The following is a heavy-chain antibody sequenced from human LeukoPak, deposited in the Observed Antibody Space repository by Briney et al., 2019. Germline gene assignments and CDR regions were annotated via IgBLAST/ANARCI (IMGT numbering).Heavy chain of an antibody. CDR2: IHYSGST. V-gene: IGHV4-59*01. Sequence: KTSETLSLTCTVSGGSIRSSYWTWIRQPPGKGLEWIGYIHYSGSTNYNPSLKSRVTMSVDTSKNQFSLKLTSVTAADTAVYYCAGRFTIPHCLDYWGQGTLVTVSS. CDR1: GGSIRSSY. D-gene: IGHD3-3*01. CDR3: AGRFTIPHCLDY. J-gene: IGHJ4*02.